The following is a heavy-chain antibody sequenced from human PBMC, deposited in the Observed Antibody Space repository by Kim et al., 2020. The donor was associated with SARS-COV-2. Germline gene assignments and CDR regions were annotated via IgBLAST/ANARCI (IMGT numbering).Heavy chain of an antibody. CDR2: IYDTVKT. CDR3: ARSPCGQYCVLDY. D-gene: IGHD2-21*01. Sequence: SETLSLTCSVSGGSINEDYWTWIRQSPGRGLEWIGHIYDTVKTTYSPSLKSRVTISLDTSKRQFSLRLTSVTAADSAMYFCARSPCGQYCVLDYWGQGMLVTVSS. CDR1: GGSINEDY. J-gene: IGHJ4*02. V-gene: IGHV4-59*01.